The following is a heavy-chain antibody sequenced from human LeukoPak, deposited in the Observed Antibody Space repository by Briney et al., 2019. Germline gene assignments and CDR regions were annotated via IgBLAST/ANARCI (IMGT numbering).Heavy chain of an antibody. D-gene: IGHD1-26*01. Sequence: ASVKVSCKASGYTFTGYYVHWVRQAPGQGLEWMGRINPNSGGTNYAQKFQGRVTMTRDTSISTAYMELSRLRSDDTAVYYCARRGGSYYYFDYWGQGTLVTVSS. CDR1: GYTFTGYY. CDR2: INPNSGGT. V-gene: IGHV1-2*06. CDR3: ARRGGSYYYFDY. J-gene: IGHJ4*02.